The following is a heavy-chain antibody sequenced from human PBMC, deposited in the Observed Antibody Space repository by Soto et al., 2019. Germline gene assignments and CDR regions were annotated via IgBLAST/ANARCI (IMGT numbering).Heavy chain of an antibody. J-gene: IGHJ5*02. V-gene: IGHV3-7*03. Sequence: ESGGGLVQPGGSLRLSCITSGFTFSKFWMSWVRQAPGKGLEWVANIKHDGSQSYYEDSVKGRFTISRDNAKNSLYLQVNSLRVDDTAVYFCARFLLYSTSGRGWFDPRGQGTLVTVSS. D-gene: IGHD2-2*02. CDR1: GFTFSKFW. CDR3: ARFLLYSTSGRGWFDP. CDR2: IKHDGSQS.